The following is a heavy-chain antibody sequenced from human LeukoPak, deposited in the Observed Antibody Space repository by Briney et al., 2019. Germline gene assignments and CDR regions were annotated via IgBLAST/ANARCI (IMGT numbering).Heavy chain of an antibody. CDR3: VKPNCGGDCPFDY. J-gene: IGHJ4*02. D-gene: IGHD2-21*02. Sequence: GGPLRLSCSASGFTFNSYAMHWVRQAPGKGLKYVSAISGDGVTTYYTDSVKGRFTISRDNSKNTLYLQMSRLRAEDTGVYYCVKPNCGGDCPFDYWGQGTLVTVSS. CDR1: GFTFNSYA. V-gene: IGHV3-64D*06. CDR2: ISGDGVTT.